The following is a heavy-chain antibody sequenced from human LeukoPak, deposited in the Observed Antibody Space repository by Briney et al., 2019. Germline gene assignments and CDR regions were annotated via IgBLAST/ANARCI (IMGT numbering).Heavy chain of an antibody. CDR2: ISSSSIYI. Sequence: PGGSLRLSCAASEFTFSSYSMNWVRQAPGKGLEWVSSISSSSIYIYYADSVKGRFTISRDNAKNSLYLQMNSLRAEDTAVYYCARGLDEMSSSMDVWGQGTTVTVSS. CDR1: EFTFSSYS. J-gene: IGHJ6*02. CDR3: ARGLDEMSSSMDV. V-gene: IGHV3-21*01.